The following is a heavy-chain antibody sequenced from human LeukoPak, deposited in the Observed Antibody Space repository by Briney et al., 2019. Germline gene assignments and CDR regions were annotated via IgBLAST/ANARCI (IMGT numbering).Heavy chain of an antibody. CDR2: ISVYNGNT. D-gene: IGHD6-19*01. J-gene: IGHJ4*02. CDR3: ARDLHRDVSVASDY. CDR1: GYTFSGYY. V-gene: IGHV1-18*04. Sequence: ASVKVSCKASGYTFSGYYIFWVRRAPGQGLEWMGWISVYNGNTNYAQKVQDRVTMTTDTSTNTAYMELRSLRSDDTAVYYCARDLHRDVSVASDYWGQGTLVTVSS.